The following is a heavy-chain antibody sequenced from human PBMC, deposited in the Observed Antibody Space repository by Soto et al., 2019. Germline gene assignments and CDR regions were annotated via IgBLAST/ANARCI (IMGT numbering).Heavy chain of an antibody. Sequence: QAGGSLRLSCAASGFTFSSYAMSWVRQAPGKGLEWVSAISGSGGSTYYADSVKGRFTISRDNSKNTLYLQMNSLRAEDTAVYYCANPPMVRGVPDVDYWGQGTLVTVSS. V-gene: IGHV3-23*01. D-gene: IGHD3-10*01. CDR3: ANPPMVRGVPDVDY. J-gene: IGHJ4*02. CDR1: GFTFSSYA. CDR2: ISGSGGST.